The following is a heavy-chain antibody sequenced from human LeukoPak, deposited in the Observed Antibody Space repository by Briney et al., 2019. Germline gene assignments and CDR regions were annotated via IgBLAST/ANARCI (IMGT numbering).Heavy chain of an antibody. CDR1: GGSISSYY. CDR2: IYYSGST. CDR3: ARLEYSSGWYPDY. D-gene: IGHD6-19*01. J-gene: IGHJ4*02. Sequence: KPSETLSLTCTVSGGSISSYYWSWIRQPPGKGLEWIGYIYYSGSTNYNPSLKSRVTISVDTSKNQFSLKLSSVTAADTAVYYCARLEYSSGWYPDYWGQGTLVTVSS. V-gene: IGHV4-59*08.